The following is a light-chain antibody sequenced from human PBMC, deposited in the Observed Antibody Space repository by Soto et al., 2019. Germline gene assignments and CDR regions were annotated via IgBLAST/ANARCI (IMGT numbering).Light chain of an antibody. J-gene: IGKJ3*01. CDR1: QSLLHGTGYNY. Sequence: DIVMTQSPLSLLVTPGEPASISCRSSQSLLHGTGYNYLDWYLQKPGQSPQLLIQLGSMLASGVPERFSGSGSGTDFTLKISRVEAEDVGVYYCMHVLQTPVTFGPGTIVEI. CDR2: LGS. CDR3: MHVLQTPVT. V-gene: IGKV2-28*01.